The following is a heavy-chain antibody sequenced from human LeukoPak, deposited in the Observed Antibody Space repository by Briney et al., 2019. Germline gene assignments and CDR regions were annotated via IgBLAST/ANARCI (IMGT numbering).Heavy chain of an antibody. CDR2: ISTIRST. CDR3: ARHFFVGAEDAFDI. CDR1: GDSISSGSHF. J-gene: IGHJ3*02. Sequence: SETLSLTCSVSGDSISSGSHFWAWIRQPAGKGLEWLGRISTIRSTNYNPSLRSRVTISVDTSKNQFSLKLSSVTAADTAVYYCARHFFVGAEDAFDIWGQGTMVTVSS. D-gene: IGHD2/OR15-2a*01. V-gene: IGHV4-61*02.